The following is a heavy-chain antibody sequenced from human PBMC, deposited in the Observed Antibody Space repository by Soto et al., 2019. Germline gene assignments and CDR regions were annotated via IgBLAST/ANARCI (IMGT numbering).Heavy chain of an antibody. D-gene: IGHD2-2*01. Sequence: QVQLVQSGAEVKKPGSSVKVSCKASGGTFSSYAISWVRQAPGQGLEWMGGIIPIFGTANYAQKFQGRVTITADESTSTAYMELSSLRSEDTAVYYYARDNQTNADYYYYGMDVWGQGTTVTVSS. J-gene: IGHJ6*02. CDR1: GGTFSSYA. V-gene: IGHV1-69*01. CDR3: ARDNQTNADYYYYGMDV. CDR2: IIPIFGTA.